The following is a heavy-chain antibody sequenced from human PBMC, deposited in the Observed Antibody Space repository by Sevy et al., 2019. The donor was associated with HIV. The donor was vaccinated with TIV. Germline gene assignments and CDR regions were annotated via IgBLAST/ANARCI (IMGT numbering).Heavy chain of an antibody. J-gene: IGHJ4*02. CDR1: GFTISTYW. Sequence: GGSLRLSCAASGFTISTYWVTWVRQAPGQGLEWVANIKQDGSVRKYLDSVRGRFTISRDNAKNSVYLEMNSLRAEDTAVYYCAREEEDYVWGTSRDLTFFDYWGQGTLVTVSS. CDR3: AREEEDYVWGTSRDLTFFDY. V-gene: IGHV3-7*01. CDR2: IKQDGSVR. D-gene: IGHD3-16*02.